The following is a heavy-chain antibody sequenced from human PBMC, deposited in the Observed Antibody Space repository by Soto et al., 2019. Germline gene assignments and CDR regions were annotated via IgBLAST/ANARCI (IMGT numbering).Heavy chain of an antibody. CDR2: VFYTGFT. CDR1: GASISGSYSY. Sequence: SETLSLTSAVSGASISGSYSYWAWLRQSPGKGPEWIGSVFYTGFTSYNPSLESRVSVSVDTSKSQFSLKLSAVTAADTAVYYCATSQKGYNWNYFDHWGQGALVTVS. CDR3: ATSQKGYNWNYFDH. V-gene: IGHV4-39*01. J-gene: IGHJ4*02. D-gene: IGHD1-20*01.